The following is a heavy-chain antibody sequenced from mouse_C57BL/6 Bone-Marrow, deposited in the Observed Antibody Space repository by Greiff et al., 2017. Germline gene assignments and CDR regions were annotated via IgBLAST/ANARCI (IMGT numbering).Heavy chain of an antibody. D-gene: IGHD1-1*01. CDR3: ARSLITTVRSS. V-gene: IGHV1-55*01. Sequence: QVQLQQPGAELVKPGASVKMSCKASGYTFTSYWITWVKQRPGQGLEWIGDIYPGSGSTNYNEQFKSKATLTVDTSSSTAYMQLSSLTSEDYAVYYCARSLITTVRSSWGQGTSVTVSS. CDR2: IYPGSGST. CDR1: GYTFTSYW. J-gene: IGHJ4*01.